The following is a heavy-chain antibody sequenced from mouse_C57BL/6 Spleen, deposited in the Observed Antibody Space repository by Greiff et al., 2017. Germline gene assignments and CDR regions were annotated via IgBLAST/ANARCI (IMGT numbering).Heavy chain of an antibody. J-gene: IGHJ3*01. V-gene: IGHV1-52*01. CDR1: GYTFTSYW. D-gene: IGHD3-2*02. Sequence: QVQLKQPGAELVRPGSSVKLSCKASGYTFTSYWMHWVKQRPIQGLEWIGNIDPSDSETHYNQKFKDKATLTVDKSSSTAYMQLSSLTSEDSAVYYCARERAAGSGEKAAWFAYWGQGTLVTVSA. CDR3: ARERAAGSGEKAAWFAY. CDR2: IDPSDSET.